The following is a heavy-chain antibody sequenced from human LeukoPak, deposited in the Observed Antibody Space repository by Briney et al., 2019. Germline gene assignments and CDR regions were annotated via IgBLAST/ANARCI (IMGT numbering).Heavy chain of an antibody. CDR3: ARDRHDYGGNSFDY. D-gene: IGHD4-23*01. Sequence: GGSLRLSCAASGFSFNNYDIHWVRQASGKGLEWVSAIDSAGDTYYPGSVKGRFIISRENAKNSLYLQMNSLRAEDTAVYYCARDRHDYGGNSFDYWGQGTLVTVSS. J-gene: IGHJ4*02. V-gene: IGHV3-13*01. CDR2: IDSAGDT. CDR1: GFSFNNYD.